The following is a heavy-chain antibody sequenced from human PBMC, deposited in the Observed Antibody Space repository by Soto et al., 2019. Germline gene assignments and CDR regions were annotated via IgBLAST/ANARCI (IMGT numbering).Heavy chain of an antibody. D-gene: IGHD3-22*01. Sequence: QLQLLESGPGLVKPSETLFLSCTVSGGSIITSSYDWDWIRQPPGKGLEWIGSIYHRDNTYYSPSLKSRVTISLDTSKNQFSLNLNSVTAADTAVYYCARLDSSGALDHWGRGTLVTVSS. V-gene: IGHV4-39*01. CDR2: IYHRDNT. CDR1: GGSIITSSYD. J-gene: IGHJ4*02. CDR3: ARLDSSGALDH.